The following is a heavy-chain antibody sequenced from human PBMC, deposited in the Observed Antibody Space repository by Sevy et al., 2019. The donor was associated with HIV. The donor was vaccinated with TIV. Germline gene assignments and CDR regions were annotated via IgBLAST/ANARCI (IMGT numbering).Heavy chain of an antibody. D-gene: IGHD2-2*02. CDR2: TSYSGTT. CDR1: GDSINNYY. J-gene: IGHJ4*02. CDR3: ARLRWDVVDAPGATPGCYFDS. Sequence: SETLSLTCSVSGDSINNYYWSWIRQPPGKGLEWIGYTSYSGTTNYSPSFKSRVDISVDTSMNHCSLTINSVTAADTAVYYCARLRWDVVDAPGATPGCYFDSWGQGILVTVSS. V-gene: IGHV4-59*12.